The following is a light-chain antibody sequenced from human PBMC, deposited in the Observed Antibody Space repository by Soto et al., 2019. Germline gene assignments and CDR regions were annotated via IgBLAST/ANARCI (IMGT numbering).Light chain of an antibody. J-gene: IGKJ1*01. CDR1: QSISSN. CDR3: QQRLNWPPG. CDR2: DAD. Sequence: EIVMTQFPATLSMSPGERATLSCRASQSISSNLAWYQQKPGQAPRLLMYDADKRATGVPARFSGSRSGTDFTLTISDLEPADFGLYYCQQRLNWPPGFGQGTKVDI. V-gene: IGKV3-11*01.